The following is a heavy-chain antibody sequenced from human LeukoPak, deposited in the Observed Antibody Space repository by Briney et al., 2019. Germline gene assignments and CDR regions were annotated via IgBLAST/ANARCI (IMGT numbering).Heavy chain of an antibody. J-gene: IGHJ6*02. CDR1: GGSFSGYY. D-gene: IGHD6-19*01. CDR2: INHSGSI. CDR3: ARGRKQWLVRTLYHYGMDV. Sequence: PSETLSLTCAVYGGSFSGYYWSWIRQPPGKGLEWIGEINHSGSINYNPSLKSRVTISVDTSKNQFSLKLSSVTAADTAVYYCARGRKQWLVRTLYHYGMDVWGQGTTATVSS. V-gene: IGHV4-34*01.